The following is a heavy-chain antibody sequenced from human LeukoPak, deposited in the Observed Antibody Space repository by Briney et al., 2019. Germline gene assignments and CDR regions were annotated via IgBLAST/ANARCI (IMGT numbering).Heavy chain of an antibody. J-gene: IGHJ4*02. CDR2: IYYSGST. Sequence: SETLSLTCTVSGGSISSYYWSWIRQPPGKGLEWIGYIYYSGSTNYNPSLKRRVTISVDTSKNQFSLKLSSVTAADTAVYYCARYCSGGSCYPSPYGSVIYYFDYWGQGTLVTVSS. V-gene: IGHV4-59*01. CDR3: ARYCSGGSCYPSPYGSVIYYFDY. CDR1: GGSISSYY. D-gene: IGHD2-15*01.